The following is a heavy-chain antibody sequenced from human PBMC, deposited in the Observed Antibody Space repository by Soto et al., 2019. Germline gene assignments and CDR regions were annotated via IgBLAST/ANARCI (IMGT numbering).Heavy chain of an antibody. Sequence: GESLKISCNGSGYSFTSYWISWVRQMPGKGLEWMGRIDPSDSYTNYSPSFQGHVTISADKSISTAYLQWSSLKASDTAMYYCARRLAAAGTYYYYGMDVWGQGTTVIVSS. CDR1: GYSFTSYW. CDR3: ARRLAAAGTYYYYGMDV. D-gene: IGHD6-13*01. V-gene: IGHV5-10-1*01. J-gene: IGHJ6*02. CDR2: IDPSDSYT.